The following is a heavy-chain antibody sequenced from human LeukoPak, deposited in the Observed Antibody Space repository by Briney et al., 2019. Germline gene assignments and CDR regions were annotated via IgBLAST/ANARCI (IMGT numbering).Heavy chain of an antibody. Sequence: ASVKVSCKASGYTFTSYGISWVRQAPGQGLEWMGWISAYNGNTNYAQKLQGRVTMTTDTSTSTAYMELRSLRSDDTAVYYCARSSSRAYCGGDCYEGYWGQGTLVTVSS. CDR2: ISAYNGNT. J-gene: IGHJ4*02. D-gene: IGHD2-21*02. CDR3: ARSSSRAYCGGDCYEGY. V-gene: IGHV1-18*01. CDR1: GYTFTSYG.